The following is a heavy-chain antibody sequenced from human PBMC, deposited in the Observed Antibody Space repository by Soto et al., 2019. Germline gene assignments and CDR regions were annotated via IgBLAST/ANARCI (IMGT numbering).Heavy chain of an antibody. CDR1: GGTFSSYA. Sequence: ASVKVSCKTSGGTFSSYAISWVRQAPGQGLEWMGGIIPIFGTANYAQKFQGRVTITADESTSTAYMELSSLRSEDTAVYYCARAHDPYVSSGYYLLFDYWGQGTLVTVSS. V-gene: IGHV1-69*13. CDR2: IIPIFGTA. D-gene: IGHD3-22*01. J-gene: IGHJ4*02. CDR3: ARAHDPYVSSGYYLLFDY.